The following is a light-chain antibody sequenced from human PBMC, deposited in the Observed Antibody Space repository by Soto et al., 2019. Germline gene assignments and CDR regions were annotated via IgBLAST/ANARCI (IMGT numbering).Light chain of an antibody. J-gene: IGKJ1*01. Sequence: EIVMTHSPATLSVSPGERATLSCRASQSVSNNLACYQQKPGQAPRLLIYGASTRATGIPVRFRGSGSGTEFTLTIRSLQSEDVAVYYCQQYNNWPATFGQGTKVEVK. CDR1: QSVSNN. CDR2: GAS. CDR3: QQYNNWPAT. V-gene: IGKV3-15*01.